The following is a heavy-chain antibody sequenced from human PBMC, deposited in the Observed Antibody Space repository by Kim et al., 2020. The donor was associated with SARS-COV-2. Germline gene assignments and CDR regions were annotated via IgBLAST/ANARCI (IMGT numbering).Heavy chain of an antibody. D-gene: IGHD3-9*01. J-gene: IGHJ4*01. CDR1: GGSISSYH. CDR3: AGGGEFYDILTGLGY. V-gene: IGHV4-59*01. CDR2: ISPSGSP. Sequence: SETLSLTCAVSGGSISSYHWTWIRQAPGKGLEWVGYISPSGSPKYNPSLKSRITISLDTSKNAFSLKLGSLTAADTAVYCCAGGGEFYDILTGLGYWG.